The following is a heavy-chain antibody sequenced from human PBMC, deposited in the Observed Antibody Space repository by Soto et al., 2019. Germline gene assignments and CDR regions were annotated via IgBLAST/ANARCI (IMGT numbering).Heavy chain of an antibody. CDR1: GFTFTSSA. Sequence: QMQLVQSGPEVKKPGTSVKVSCKASGFTFTSSAVQWVRQARRQRLEWIGWNVVGSGNTNYAQKFQERVTITRDMSTSTAYMEPSSLRSEDTAVYYCATQPLVGATDAVDYWAQGTLVTVSS. J-gene: IGHJ4*02. D-gene: IGHD1-26*01. V-gene: IGHV1-58*01. CDR3: ATQPLVGATDAVDY. CDR2: NVVGSGNT.